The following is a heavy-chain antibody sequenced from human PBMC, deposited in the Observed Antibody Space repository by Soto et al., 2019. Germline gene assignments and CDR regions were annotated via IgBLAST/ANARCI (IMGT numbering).Heavy chain of an antibody. CDR3: ARDRGYPYRFAF. CDR2: ISSSSSTI. CDR1: GLTFTSYS. V-gene: IGHV3-48*02. D-gene: IGHD2-15*01. J-gene: IGHJ4*02. Sequence: GGSLRLSCAASGLTFTSYSMNWVRQAPGKGLEWVSFISSSSSTIYYADSVKGRFTISRDNAKNSLYLQMNSLRDEDTAVYYWARDRGYPYRFAFWGQGALVTVHS.